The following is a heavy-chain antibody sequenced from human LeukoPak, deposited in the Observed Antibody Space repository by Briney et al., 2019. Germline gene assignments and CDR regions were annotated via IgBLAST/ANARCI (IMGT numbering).Heavy chain of an antibody. Sequence: GESLKISCKTSGYSFPSYWFAWVRQMPGKGLEWMGIIYPSDSDTRYSPSFQGQVTISADKSISTAYLQWSSLKASDTAMYYCARWGIAVAGTGYGMDVWGQGTTVTVSS. CDR2: IYPSDSDT. CDR3: ARWGIAVAGTGYGMDV. V-gene: IGHV5-51*01. D-gene: IGHD6-19*01. CDR1: GYSFPSYW. J-gene: IGHJ6*02.